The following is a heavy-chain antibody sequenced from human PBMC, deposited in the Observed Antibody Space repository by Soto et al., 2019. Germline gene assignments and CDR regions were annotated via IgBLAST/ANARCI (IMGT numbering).Heavy chain of an antibody. CDR1: GFTFSSYW. Sequence: GSLRLSCAASGFTFSSYWMSWVRQAPGKGLEWVANIKQDGSGKYYVDSVKGRFTISRDNAKNSLYLQMNSLRAEDTAVYYCARFYYDSSGYLPSPYYYYYGMYVWGQGTTVTVSS. V-gene: IGHV3-7*04. CDR3: ARFYYDSSGYLPSPYYYYYGMYV. J-gene: IGHJ6*02. D-gene: IGHD3-22*01. CDR2: IKQDGSGK.